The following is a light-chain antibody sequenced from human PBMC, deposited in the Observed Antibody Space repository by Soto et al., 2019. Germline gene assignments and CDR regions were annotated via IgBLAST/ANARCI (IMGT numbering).Light chain of an antibody. J-gene: IGKJ4*01. V-gene: IGKV1-5*01. CDR1: QSISSW. Sequence: DIQMTQSPSTLSASVGDRVTITCRASQSISSWLAWYQQKPGKAPKLLVYDASTLESGVPSRFGGSGSGTEFTLTISSLQSDDFATYYCQQYRSFSVTFGGGTRLEIK. CDR2: DAS. CDR3: QQYRSFSVT.